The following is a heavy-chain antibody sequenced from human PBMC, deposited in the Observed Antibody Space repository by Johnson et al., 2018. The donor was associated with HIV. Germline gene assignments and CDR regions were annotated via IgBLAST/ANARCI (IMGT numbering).Heavy chain of an antibody. CDR2: ITVSGDNT. V-gene: IGHV3-23*04. D-gene: IGHD3-22*01. CDR3: ARGVSSGYYYHDAFDI. J-gene: IGHJ3*02. CDR1: GFTFSDCA. Sequence: MQLVESGGGLVQPRGSLRLSCAASGFTFSDCAMSWVRQGPGKGLEWVSAITVSGDNTYYADSVKGRFTISRDSAKNSLYLQMNSLRAEDTALYYCARGVSSGYYYHDAFDIWGQGTMVTVSS.